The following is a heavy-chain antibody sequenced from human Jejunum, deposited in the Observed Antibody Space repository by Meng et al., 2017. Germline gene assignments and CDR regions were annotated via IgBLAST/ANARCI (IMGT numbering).Heavy chain of an antibody. J-gene: IGHJ4*02. CDR3: ARKISPVSAIY. D-gene: IGHD2-21*02. CDR1: CDSISSANG. V-gene: IGHV4-4*02. CDR2: IYHSGAT. Sequence: QVQLPESGPGMGKPSGTLALTVAVSCDSISSANGWIWFRQPPGKGLEWIGEIYHSGATYDNPSLRSRLTMSVDKSKNQFSLNLTSVTAADTAVYYCARKISPVSAIYWGQGTLVTVSS.